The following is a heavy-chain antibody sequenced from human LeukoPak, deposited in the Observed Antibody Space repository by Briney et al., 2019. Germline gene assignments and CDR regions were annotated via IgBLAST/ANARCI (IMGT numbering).Heavy chain of an antibody. Sequence: PGGSLRLSCTASGFTFISYGMHWVRQATGKGLEWVSAIGTAGDTYYPGSVKGRFTISRENAKNSLYLQMNSLRAGDTAVYYCAELGITMIGGVWGEGTTVTISS. CDR1: GFTFISYG. CDR2: IGTAGDT. CDR3: AELGITMIGGV. J-gene: IGHJ6*04. V-gene: IGHV3-13*01. D-gene: IGHD3-10*02.